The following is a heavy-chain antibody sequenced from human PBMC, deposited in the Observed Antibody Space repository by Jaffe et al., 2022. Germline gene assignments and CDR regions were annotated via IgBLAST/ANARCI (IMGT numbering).Heavy chain of an antibody. V-gene: IGHV1-3*01. D-gene: IGHD1-7*01. CDR2: INAGNGNT. J-gene: IGHJ3*02. CDR1: GYTFTSYA. CDR3: ARDHGTLGAFDI. Sequence: QVQLVQSGAEVKKPGASVKVSCKASGYTFTSYAMHWVRQAPGQRLEWMGWINAGNGNTKYSQKFQGRVTITRDTSASTAYMELSSLRSEDTAVYYCARDHGTLGAFDIWGQGTMVTVSS.